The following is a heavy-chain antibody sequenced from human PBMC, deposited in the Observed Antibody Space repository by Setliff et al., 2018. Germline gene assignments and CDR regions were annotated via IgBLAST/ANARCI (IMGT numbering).Heavy chain of an antibody. Sequence: AGGSLRLSCAASGFTFSDYYMSWIRQAPGKGLEWVSYISSSTNYTNYADSVKGRFTISRDNAMNSLYLQMNSLRADDTAVYYCARQRYYDTTGKALDIWGQGTMVTVSS. CDR3: ARQRYYDTTGKALDI. D-gene: IGHD3-22*01. CDR2: ISSSTNYT. V-gene: IGHV3-11*06. J-gene: IGHJ3*02. CDR1: GFTFSDYY.